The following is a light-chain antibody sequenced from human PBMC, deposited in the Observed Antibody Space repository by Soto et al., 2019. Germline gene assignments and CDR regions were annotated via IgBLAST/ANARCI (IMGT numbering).Light chain of an antibody. CDR2: QVT. J-gene: IGLJ3*02. Sequence: QSVLAQPASVSGSPGQSITISCTGTGSDIAGYNYVSWFQQHPGKAPKLMMYQVTIRPSGVSNRFSGAKSGNTASLTISGLQAEDEADYYCAAWDDSLNGWVFGGGTKVTV. CDR3: AAWDDSLNGWV. CDR1: GSDIAGYNY. V-gene: IGLV2-14*01.